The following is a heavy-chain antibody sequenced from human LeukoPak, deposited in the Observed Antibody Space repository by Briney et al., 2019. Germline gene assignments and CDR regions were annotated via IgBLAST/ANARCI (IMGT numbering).Heavy chain of an antibody. D-gene: IGHD1-26*01. CDR2: IYYSGST. V-gene: IGHV4-61*08. Sequence: SETLSLTCTVSGGSISSGGYYWSWLRRPPGKGLEWIGYIYYSGSTKYNPSLKSRVTISVDMSKNQFSLKLSSVTAADTAVYYCARGGPVGSWFDPWGQGTLVSVSS. CDR1: GGSISSGGYY. J-gene: IGHJ5*02. CDR3: ARGGPVGSWFDP.